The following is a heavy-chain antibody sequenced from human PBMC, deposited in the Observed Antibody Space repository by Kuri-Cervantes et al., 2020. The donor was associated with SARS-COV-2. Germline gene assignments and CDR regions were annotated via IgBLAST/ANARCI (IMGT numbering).Heavy chain of an antibody. CDR3: ARDFSSWGEDPDAFDI. CDR2: IWYDGSNK. D-gene: IGHD6-19*01. J-gene: IGHJ3*02. V-gene: IGHV3-33*01. CDR1: GFTFSSYG. Sequence: GGSLRLSCAASGFTFSSYGMHWVRQAPGKGLEWVAVIWYDGSNKYYADSVKGRFTISRDNSKNTLYLQMNSLRAEDTAVYYCARDFSSWGEDPDAFDIWGQGTMVTVSS.